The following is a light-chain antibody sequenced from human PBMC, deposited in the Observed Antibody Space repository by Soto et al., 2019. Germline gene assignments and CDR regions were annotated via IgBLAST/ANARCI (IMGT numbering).Light chain of an antibody. V-gene: IGKV1-12*01. J-gene: IGKJ4*01. CDR3: QEANSFHLT. CDR2: AAS. CDR1: QGISNW. Sequence: DIQMTQSPSSVSASVGDRVTITCRASQGISNWLAWYQQQPGKAPKLLIYAASRLHSGVPSRFSGDGSGTDFTLTISSLQPEDFATYYCQEANSFHLTFGGGTNVEIK.